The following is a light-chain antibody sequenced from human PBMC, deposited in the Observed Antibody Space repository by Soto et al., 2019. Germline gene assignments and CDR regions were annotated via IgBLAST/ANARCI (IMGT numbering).Light chain of an antibody. CDR3: KQRSNWQIT. CDR2: DEY. J-gene: IGKJ5*01. CDR1: QSVSNF. V-gene: IGKV3-11*01. Sequence: EIVLTQSPATLSLDPGHRPTLSCRASQSVSNFLAWYQQKPGQDPRTIIYDEYNRATGIQARFSGSGSGTDFTLTIRSLEPEDFVVYYCKQRSNWQITFGQGTRLEIK.